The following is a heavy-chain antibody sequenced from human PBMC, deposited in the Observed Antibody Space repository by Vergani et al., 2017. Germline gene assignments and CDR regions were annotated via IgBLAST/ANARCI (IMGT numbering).Heavy chain of an antibody. V-gene: IGHV1-69*13. CDR1: GGTFSSNS. Sequence: QGQLAQSGAEVKKPGSSVKVSCKASGGTFSSNSISWVRQAPGQGLEWMGRIIPIFGTTSYALKFQGRVTILADESTSTAYMELSSLRSEDTDVYYCARSSGYYSYYFDFWGQGTLVTVSS. CDR2: IIPIFGTT. J-gene: IGHJ4*02. CDR3: ARSSGYYSYYFDF. D-gene: IGHD3-22*01.